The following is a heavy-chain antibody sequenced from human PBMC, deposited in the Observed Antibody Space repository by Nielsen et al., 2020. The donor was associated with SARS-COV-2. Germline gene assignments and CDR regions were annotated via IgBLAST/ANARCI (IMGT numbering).Heavy chain of an antibody. Sequence: SETLSLTCTVSGGSISSYYWSWIRQPPGKGLEWIGYIYYSGSTYYNPSLKSRVTISVDTSKNQFSLKLRSVTAADTGLYYCARHDFNYGSGTSDYYGMDVWGQGTTVTVSS. CDR2: IYYSGST. CDR1: GGSISSYY. J-gene: IGHJ6*02. D-gene: IGHD3-10*01. CDR3: ARHDFNYGSGTSDYYGMDV. V-gene: IGHV4-59*08.